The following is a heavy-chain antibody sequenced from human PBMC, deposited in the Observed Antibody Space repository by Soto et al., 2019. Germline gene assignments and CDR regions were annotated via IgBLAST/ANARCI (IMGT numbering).Heavy chain of an antibody. Sequence: SETLSLTGTVSGGSISSSSYYWGWIRQPPGKGLEWIGSIYYSGSTYYNPSLKSRVTISVDTSKNQFSLKLSSVTAADTAVYYCARRRGGDYYYYYMDVWGKGTTVTVSS. CDR1: GGSISSSSYY. CDR2: IYYSGST. CDR3: ARRRGGDYYYYYMDV. J-gene: IGHJ6*03. D-gene: IGHD3-10*01. V-gene: IGHV4-39*01.